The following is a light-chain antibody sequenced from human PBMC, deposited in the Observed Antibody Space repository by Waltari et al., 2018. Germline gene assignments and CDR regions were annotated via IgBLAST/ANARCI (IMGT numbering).Light chain of an antibody. CDR2: DVS. Sequence: QSALTQPASVSGSPGPSITISCTGTSSDGGGYNYVSWYQQHPGKAHKLMIYDVSNRPSGVSDRFSGSKSGDTASLTISGLQAEDEADYYCNSYTSSSTWVFGGGTKLTVL. J-gene: IGLJ3*02. CDR1: SSDGGGYNY. CDR3: NSYTSSSTWV. V-gene: IGLV2-14*03.